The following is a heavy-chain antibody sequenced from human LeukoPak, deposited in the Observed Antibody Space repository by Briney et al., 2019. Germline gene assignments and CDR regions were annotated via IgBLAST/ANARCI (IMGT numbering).Heavy chain of an antibody. CDR3: AKDLGWGSYWRGFDY. Sequence: PGGSLRLSCAASGFTFSSYWMSWVRQAPGKGLEWVANIKQDGSEKYYVDSVKGRFTISRDNSKNTLFLQMNSLRAEDTAVYYCAKDLGWGSYWRGFDYWGQGTLVTVSS. D-gene: IGHD1-26*01. CDR1: GFTFSSYW. V-gene: IGHV3-7*03. CDR2: IKQDGSEK. J-gene: IGHJ4*02.